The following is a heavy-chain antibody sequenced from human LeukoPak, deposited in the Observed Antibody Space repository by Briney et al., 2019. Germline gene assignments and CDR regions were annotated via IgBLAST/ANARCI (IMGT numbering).Heavy chain of an antibody. CDR3: ARDRYCSSTSCYLNYMDV. J-gene: IGHJ6*03. V-gene: IGHV1-18*01. CDR1: GYTFTSYG. Sequence: GASVKVSCKASGYTFTSYGISWVRQAPGQGLEWMGWISAYNGNTNYEQKLQGRVTMTTDTSTSTAYMELRSLRSDDTAVYYCARDRYCSSTSCYLNYMDVWGKGTTVTVSS. CDR2: ISAYNGNT. D-gene: IGHD2-2*01.